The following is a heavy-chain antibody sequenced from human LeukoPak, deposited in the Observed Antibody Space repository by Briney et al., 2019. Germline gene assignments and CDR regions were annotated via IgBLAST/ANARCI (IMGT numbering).Heavy chain of an antibody. V-gene: IGHV1-46*01. CDR3: ARAVAAGRRFDY. J-gene: IGHJ4*02. Sequence: ASVKVSCKASGYTFTSNYIHWVRQAPGQGLEWMGTINPSGGSTTFAQKFQGRVTMTRDTSTSTLYMELSSLESDDTAVYLCARAVAAGRRFDYWGQGTLAIVSS. CDR1: GYTFTSNY. D-gene: IGHD6-13*01. CDR2: INPSGGST.